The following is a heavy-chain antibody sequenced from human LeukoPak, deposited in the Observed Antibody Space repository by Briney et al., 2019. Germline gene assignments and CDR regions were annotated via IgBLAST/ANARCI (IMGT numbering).Heavy chain of an antibody. Sequence: PSETLSLTCTVSGGSISSGSYYWSWIRQPAGKGLECIGRIYTSGSTNYNPSLKSRVTISVDTSKNQFSLKLSSVTAADTAVYYCARTAALQYCSSTSCYPYYYYMDVWGKGTTVTVSS. V-gene: IGHV4-61*02. CDR2: IYTSGST. J-gene: IGHJ6*03. CDR3: ARTAALQYCSSTSCYPYYYYMDV. D-gene: IGHD2-2*01. CDR1: GGSISSGSYY.